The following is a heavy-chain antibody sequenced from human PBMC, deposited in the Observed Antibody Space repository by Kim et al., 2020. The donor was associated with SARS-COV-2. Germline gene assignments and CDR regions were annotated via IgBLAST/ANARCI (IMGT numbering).Heavy chain of an antibody. CDR2: ISYEGSKK. V-gene: IGHV3-30*03. Sequence: GGSLRLSCAASGFSFNNFGMHWVRQAPGKGLEWVALISYEGSKKYYADSLKGRFTISRDNARNTLYLQMNSLRAEDTAVYYCASLSTGYTWDRLDYWGLGTLVTVSS. D-gene: IGHD1-1*01. J-gene: IGHJ4*02. CDR1: GFSFNNFG. CDR3: ASLSTGYTWDRLDY.